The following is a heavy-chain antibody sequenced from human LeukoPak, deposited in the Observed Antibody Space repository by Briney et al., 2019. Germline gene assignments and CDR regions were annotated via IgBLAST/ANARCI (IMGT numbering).Heavy chain of an antibody. CDR3: AREYSGRCIHAFHS. CDR2: ISSNGGST. J-gene: IGHJ3*02. Sequence: GGSLRLSCAASGFTFSSYAMHWVRQAPGKGLEYVSAISSNGGSTYYANSVKGRFTISRDNSKNTLYLQMGSLRAEDMAVYYCAREYSGRCIHAFHSWGQGTMVTVSS. CDR1: GFTFSSYA. V-gene: IGHV3-64*01. D-gene: IGHD6-13*01.